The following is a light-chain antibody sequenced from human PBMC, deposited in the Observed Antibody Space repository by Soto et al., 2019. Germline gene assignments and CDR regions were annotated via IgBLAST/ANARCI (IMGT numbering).Light chain of an antibody. CDR3: ASWDDSLNGAV. CDR2: TNN. J-gene: IGLJ7*01. V-gene: IGLV1-44*01. CDR1: SSNIGSNT. Sequence: QSALTQSPSASGTPGQRVTITCSGTSSNIGSNTVSWYQHLPGTAPKLLISTNNQRPSGVPDRFSGSKSGTSASLAISGLQSEDEADYYCASWDDSLNGAVFGGGTQLTVL.